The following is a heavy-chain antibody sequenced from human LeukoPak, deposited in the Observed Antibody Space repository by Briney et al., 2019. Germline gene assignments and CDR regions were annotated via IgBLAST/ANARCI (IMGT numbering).Heavy chain of an antibody. Sequence: PGGSLRLSCAASGFTFSRFTMNWVRQAPGKGLEWVSGISGSDSSTYYADFVKGRFIISRDNSKNTLYLQMNSLRADDTAGYYCAKGGGWLYYFDYWGQGTLVTVSS. J-gene: IGHJ4*02. CDR3: AKGGGWLYYFDY. V-gene: IGHV3-23*01. CDR1: GFTFSRFT. CDR2: ISGSDSST. D-gene: IGHD4-23*01.